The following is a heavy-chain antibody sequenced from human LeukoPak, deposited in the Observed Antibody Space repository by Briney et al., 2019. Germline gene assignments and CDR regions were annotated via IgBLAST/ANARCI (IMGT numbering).Heavy chain of an antibody. CDR2: ISYDGSDK. Sequence: GRSLRLSCAAPGFTFSSYAMHWVRQAPGKGLEWVAVISYDGSDKYYADSVKGRFTISRDNSKNTLYLQMNSLRAEDTAVYYCARVGARLGAFDIWGQGTMVTVSS. J-gene: IGHJ3*02. CDR3: ARVGARLGAFDI. D-gene: IGHD6-25*01. CDR1: GFTFSSYA. V-gene: IGHV3-30*04.